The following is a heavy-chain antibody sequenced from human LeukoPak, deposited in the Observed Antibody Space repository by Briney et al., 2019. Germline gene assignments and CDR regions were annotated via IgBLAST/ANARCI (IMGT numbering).Heavy chain of an antibody. J-gene: IGHJ4*02. Sequence: GGSVRLSCASSGFTFSFYWMHWVRQAPGKGLVWVSRISDDGSSTSYAGSVKGRFTISRDNAKNTLYLQMNNLRAEDTAVYYCARDNEYCTGGTCRLDYWGQGALVTVSS. D-gene: IGHD2-15*01. CDR3: ARDNEYCTGGTCRLDY. CDR2: ISDDGSST. CDR1: GFTFSFYW. V-gene: IGHV3-74*01.